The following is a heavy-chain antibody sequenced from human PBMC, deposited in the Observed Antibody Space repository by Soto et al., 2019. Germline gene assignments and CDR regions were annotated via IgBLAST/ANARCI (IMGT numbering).Heavy chain of an antibody. J-gene: IGHJ3*01. CDR3: AKLVESGDSFDL. CDR2: ISNDAPNQ. V-gene: IGHV3-30*18. Sequence: QAQLVESGGGVVQSGRSRKSYLKAPGLTSRTIAITWVRQTPGKGLDGLAVISNDAPNQYYAASVKGRFTISRDNSDNTLYLEMHSLRDEDTAVYYCAKLVESGDSFDLWGQGTVVTVSS. D-gene: IGHD3-10*01. CDR1: GLTSRTIA.